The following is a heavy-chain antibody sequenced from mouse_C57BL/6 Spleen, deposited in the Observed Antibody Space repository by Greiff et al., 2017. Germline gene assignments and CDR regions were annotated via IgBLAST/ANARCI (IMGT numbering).Heavy chain of an antibody. CDR2: IHPNSGST. J-gene: IGHJ1*03. V-gene: IGHV1-64*01. Sequence: QVQLQQPGAELVKPGASVKLSCKASGYTFTSYWMHWVKQRPGQGLEWIGMIHPNSGSTNYNEKFKSKATLTVDKSSSTAYIQLSSLTSEDSAVYYCARYRVATACWYFDDWGTGTTVTVSS. CDR1: GYTFTSYW. CDR3: ARYRVATACWYFDD.